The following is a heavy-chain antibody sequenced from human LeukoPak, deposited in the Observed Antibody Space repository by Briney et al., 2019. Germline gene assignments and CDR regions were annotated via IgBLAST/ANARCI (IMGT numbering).Heavy chain of an antibody. D-gene: IGHD1/OR15-1a*01. CDR3: ARGEHSADY. CDR2: IYSSGYT. V-gene: IGHV4-4*07. Sequence: SETLSLTCTVSGGSIRSYYWNWIRQPAGKGLEWIGRIYSSGYTNYNPSLKNRVSMSVGTSKNQFSLKLTSLTAADTALYYCARGEHSADYWGPGALVTVSS. J-gene: IGHJ4*02. CDR1: GGSIRSYY.